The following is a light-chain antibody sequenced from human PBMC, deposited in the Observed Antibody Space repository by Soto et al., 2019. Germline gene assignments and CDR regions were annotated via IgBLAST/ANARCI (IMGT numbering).Light chain of an antibody. CDR2: GAS. CDR3: QQYGPSPVYT. V-gene: IGKV3-20*01. CDR1: QSVSSSY. J-gene: IGKJ2*01. Sequence: EIVLTQSPGTLSLSPGERATLSCRASQSVSSSYLAWYQQRPGQAPRLLIYGASSRATGIPGRFSGSGSGTDFTLTISRLEPEDFAVYYCQQYGPSPVYTFGQGTKLEIK.